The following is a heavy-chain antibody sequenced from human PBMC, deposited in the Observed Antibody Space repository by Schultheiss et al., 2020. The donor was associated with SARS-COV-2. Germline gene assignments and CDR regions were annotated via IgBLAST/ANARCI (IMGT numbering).Heavy chain of an antibody. CDR1: GDSISSYY. D-gene: IGHD3-3*01. CDR2: IYYSGST. V-gene: IGHV4-59*01. J-gene: IGHJ6*02. Sequence: SETLSLTCTVSGDSISSYYWSWIRQPPGKGLEWIGYIYYSGSTNYNPSLKSRVTISVDTSKNQFSLKLSSVTAADTAVYYCARDYDFWSGTYGMDVWGQGTTVTVSS. CDR3: ARDYDFWSGTYGMDV.